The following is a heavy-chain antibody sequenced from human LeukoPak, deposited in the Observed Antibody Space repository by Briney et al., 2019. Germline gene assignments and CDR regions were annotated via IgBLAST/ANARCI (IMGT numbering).Heavy chain of an antibody. CDR3: ARARSYSSSSSYFDY. CDR2: ISHDGSNK. D-gene: IGHD6-13*01. CDR1: GFTFSSYA. J-gene: IGHJ4*02. Sequence: GGSLRLSCAASGFTFSSYAVYWVRQAPGKGLEWVAVISHDGSNKYYAESVKGRFTISRDNSKNTLYLQMSSLRAEDTAVYYCARARSYSSSSSYFDYWGQGTLVTVSS. V-gene: IGHV3-30-3*01.